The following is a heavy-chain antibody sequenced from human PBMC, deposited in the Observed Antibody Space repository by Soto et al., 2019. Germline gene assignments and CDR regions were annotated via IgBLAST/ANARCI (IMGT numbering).Heavy chain of an antibody. J-gene: IGHJ3*02. D-gene: IGHD5-12*01. CDR1: AGSVSSGAYY. CDR3: ARARLRAVYAFDI. Sequence: PSETLSLTCTVSAGSVSSGAYYLTWIRQRPGKGLEWIGYIYYSGSTYYSPSLKSRLSISLDTSKNQFSLRLSSVTAADTAMYYCARARLRAVYAFDIWGQGTMVTVSS. CDR2: IYYSGST. V-gene: IGHV4-31*03.